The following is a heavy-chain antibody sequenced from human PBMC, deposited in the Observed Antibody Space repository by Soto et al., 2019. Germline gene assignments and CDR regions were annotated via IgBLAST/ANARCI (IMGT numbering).Heavy chain of an antibody. V-gene: IGHV1-2*04. D-gene: IGHD3-16*01. CDR1: GYTFTGYY. CDR2: INPNSGGT. CDR3: ARSIAYDYVWGSYSHWFAP. Sequence: ASVKVSCKASGYTFTGYYMHWVRQAPGQGLEWMGWINPNSGGTNYAQKFQGWVTMTRDTSISTAYMELSRLRSDDTAVYYCARSIAYDYVWGSYSHWFAPWGQGTLVTVSS. J-gene: IGHJ5*02.